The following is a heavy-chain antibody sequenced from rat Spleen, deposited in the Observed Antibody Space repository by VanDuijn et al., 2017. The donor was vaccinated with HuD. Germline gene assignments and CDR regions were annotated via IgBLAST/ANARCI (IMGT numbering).Heavy chain of an antibody. Sequence: EVHLVESGGDLVQPGRSLKLSCAASGFSFSNHGMAWVRQAPTRGLEWVATISYDGISVQYRDSVKGRFTISRDTAKRTLYLQMDRLMSEDTATYYCARAMGIPSPFDNWGQGVMVTVSS. CDR3: ARAMGIPSPFDN. CDR2: ISYDGISV. J-gene: IGHJ2*01. D-gene: IGHD1-9*01. CDR1: GFSFSNHG. V-gene: IGHV5-29*01.